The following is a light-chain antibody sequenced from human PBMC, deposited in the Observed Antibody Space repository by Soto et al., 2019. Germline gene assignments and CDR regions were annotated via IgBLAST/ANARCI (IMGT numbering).Light chain of an antibody. Sequence: QSVLTQPASVSGSPGQSITISCTGTSSVVGYYNSVSWYQHHPGQAPKLMIYNVSNRPSGVSYRFSGSKSGNTASLTISGLQALDETDSYCSSYTSSSTYLFGTGTKVPVL. CDR1: SSVVGYYNS. CDR2: NVS. J-gene: IGLJ1*01. CDR3: SSYTSSSTYL. V-gene: IGLV2-14*03.